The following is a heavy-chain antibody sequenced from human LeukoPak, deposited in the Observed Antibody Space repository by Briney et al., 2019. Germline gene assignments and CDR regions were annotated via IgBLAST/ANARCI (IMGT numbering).Heavy chain of an antibody. J-gene: IGHJ5*02. CDR3: ARDRAPLAAAGTIWFDP. CDR2: INPSGGST. Sequence: ASVKVSCKASGYTFTSYYMHWVRQAPGQGLEWMGIINPSGGSTSCAQKFQGRVTMTRDTSTSTVYMELSSLRSEDTAVYYCARDRAPLAAAGTIWFDPWGQGTLVTVSS. V-gene: IGHV1-46*01. CDR1: GYTFTSYY. D-gene: IGHD6-13*01.